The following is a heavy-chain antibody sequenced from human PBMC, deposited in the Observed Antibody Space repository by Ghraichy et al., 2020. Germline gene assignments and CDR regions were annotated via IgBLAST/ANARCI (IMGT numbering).Heavy chain of an antibody. D-gene: IGHD3-22*01. V-gene: IGHV3-66*01. CDR2: IYADNSS. Sequence: LSLTCAASGVSVSYNYMSWVRQAPGKGLEWVSLIYADNSSYYADSMKGRVTISRDNSKNTVYLQMNSLRAEDTAVYYCARDRYYDSIGRYYYYYYGMDVWGQGTTVTVSS. CDR3: ARDRYYDSIGRYYYYYYGMDV. CDR1: GVSVSYNY. J-gene: IGHJ6*02.